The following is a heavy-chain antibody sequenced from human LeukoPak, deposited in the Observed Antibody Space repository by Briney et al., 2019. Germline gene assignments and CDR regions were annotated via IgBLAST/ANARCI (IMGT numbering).Heavy chain of an antibody. V-gene: IGHV3-30*02. Sequence: GGSLRLSCAASGFTFSSYGMHWVRQAPGKGLEWVAFIRYDGSNKYYADSVKGRFTISRDNSKNTLYLQMNSLRAEDTAVYYCAKASSAAAGTFSVYYWGQGTLVTVSS. CDR1: GFTFSSYG. J-gene: IGHJ4*02. CDR2: IRYDGSNK. CDR3: AKASSAAAGTFSVYY. D-gene: IGHD6-13*01.